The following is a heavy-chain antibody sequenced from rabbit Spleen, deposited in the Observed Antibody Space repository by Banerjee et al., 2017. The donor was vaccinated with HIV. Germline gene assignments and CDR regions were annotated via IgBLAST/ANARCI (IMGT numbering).Heavy chain of an antibody. J-gene: IGHJ6*01. CDR1: GFSFSNKAV. V-gene: IGHV1S45*01. CDR3: ARDSQYASYAGFGYATLDYGMDL. CDR2: IDTGSSDNT. Sequence: QEQLVESGGGLVRPEGSLKLSCTASGFSFSNKAVMCWVRQAPGKGLEWIACIDTGSSDNTYYANWAKGRFTISKTSSTTVTLQMTSLTAADTATYFCARDSQYASYAGFGYATLDYGMDLWGQGTLVTVS. D-gene: IGHD6-1*01.